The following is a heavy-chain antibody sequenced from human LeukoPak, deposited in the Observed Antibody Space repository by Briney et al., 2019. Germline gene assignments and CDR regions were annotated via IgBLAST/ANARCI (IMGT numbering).Heavy chain of an antibody. J-gene: IGHJ3*02. CDR1: GGSFSGYY. CDR3: ARAPITMIVVAYAFDI. Sequence: SETLSLTCAVYGGSFSGYYWSWIRQPPGKGLEWVGEINHSGSTNYNPSLKSRVTISVDTSKNQFSLKLSSVTAADTAVYYCARAPITMIVVAYAFDIWGQGTMVTVSS. V-gene: IGHV4-34*01. D-gene: IGHD3-22*01. CDR2: INHSGST.